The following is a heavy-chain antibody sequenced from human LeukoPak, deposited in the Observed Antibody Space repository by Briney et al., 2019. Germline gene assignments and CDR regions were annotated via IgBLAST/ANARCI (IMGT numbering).Heavy chain of an antibody. D-gene: IGHD6-13*01. CDR2: IYRSGTT. J-gene: IGHJ6*03. Sequence: PSETLSLTCAVSGYSISSGYYWDWIRQPPGKGLEWIGSIYRSGTTYYNVSLKSRVTISVDTSKNQFSLKLSSVTAADAAVYYCARQDGASAGVIYMDVWGKGTTATVSS. CDR1: GYSISSGYY. CDR3: ARQDGASAGVIYMDV. V-gene: IGHV4-38-2*01.